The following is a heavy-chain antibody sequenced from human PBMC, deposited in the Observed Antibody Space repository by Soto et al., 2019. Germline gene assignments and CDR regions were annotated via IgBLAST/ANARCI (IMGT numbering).Heavy chain of an antibody. CDR3: ARGGGGYTYYYYYYGMDV. CDR2: IIPIFGTA. V-gene: IGHV1-69*01. D-gene: IGHD3-22*01. CDR1: GGTFSSYA. Sequence: QVQLVQSGAEVKKPGSSVKVSCKASGGTFSSYAISWVRQAPGQGLEWMGGIIPIFGTANYAQKFQGRVTITADEATSTAYMELSSLRSEDTAVYYCARGGGGYTYYYYYYGMDVWGQGTTVTVSS. J-gene: IGHJ6*02.